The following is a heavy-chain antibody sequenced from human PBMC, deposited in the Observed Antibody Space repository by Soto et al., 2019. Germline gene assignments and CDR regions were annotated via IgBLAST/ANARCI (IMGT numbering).Heavy chain of an antibody. CDR3: ARDGGPMDV. D-gene: IGHD3-16*01. V-gene: IGHV1-3*05. Sequence: QVQLVQSGAEEKKPGASVKVSCKASGYTFSSDAMHWVRQAPGQRLEWMGWINAGNGNRKYSQKFQGRVTITTDTSASTAYMELSSLRSEDTAVYYCARDGGPMDVWGQGTTVTVSS. CDR1: GYTFSSDA. CDR2: INAGNGNR. J-gene: IGHJ6*02.